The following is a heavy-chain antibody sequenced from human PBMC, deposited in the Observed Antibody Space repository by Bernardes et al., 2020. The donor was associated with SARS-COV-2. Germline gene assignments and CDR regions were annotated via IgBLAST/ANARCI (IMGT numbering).Heavy chain of an antibody. Sequence: ASVKVSCKASGYTFTGYYMHWVRQAPGQGLEWMGWINPNSGVTNYAQKFQDRVTMTRDTSISTAYMELSRLRSDDTAVYYCARGYSSGWYYLDCWGQGTLVTVTS. CDR3: ARGYSSGWYYLDC. D-gene: IGHD6-19*01. V-gene: IGHV1-2*02. CDR2: INPNSGVT. CDR1: GYTFTGYY. J-gene: IGHJ4*02.